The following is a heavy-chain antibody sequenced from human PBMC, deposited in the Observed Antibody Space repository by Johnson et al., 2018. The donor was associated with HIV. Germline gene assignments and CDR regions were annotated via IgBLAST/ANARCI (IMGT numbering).Heavy chain of an antibody. CDR1: GFIFSDYY. D-gene: IGHD1-26*01. CDR2: ISSSGSTI. J-gene: IGHJ3*02. CDR3: ARVGSSSACDI. V-gene: IGHV3-11*04. Sequence: QVQLVESGGGLVKPGGSLRLSCAASGFIFSDYYMSWIRQAPGKGLEWVSYISSSGSTIYYAAPVKGRFTIPRDTAKNSLCLQMNSLRAEDTGGYSCARVGSSSACDIWGQGTLVTVSS.